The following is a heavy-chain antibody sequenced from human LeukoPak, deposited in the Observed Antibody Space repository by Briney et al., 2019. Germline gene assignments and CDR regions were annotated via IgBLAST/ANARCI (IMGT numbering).Heavy chain of an antibody. D-gene: IGHD1-26*01. CDR1: GFTFSSYS. Sequence: PGGSLRLSCAASGFTFSSYSMNWVRQAPGKGLEWVSYISSSSSTIYYADSVKGRFTISRDNARNSLHLQVNSLGDDDTAVYYCAREQLVGAVWDYWGQGTLVTVSS. V-gene: IGHV3-48*02. CDR2: ISSSSSTI. J-gene: IGHJ4*02. CDR3: AREQLVGAVWDY.